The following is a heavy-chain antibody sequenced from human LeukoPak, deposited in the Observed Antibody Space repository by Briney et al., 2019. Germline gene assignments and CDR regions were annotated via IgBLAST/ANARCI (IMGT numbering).Heavy chain of an antibody. J-gene: IGHJ5*02. CDR3: APRGDIEHSYGYGKWFDP. V-gene: IGHV4-34*01. CDR1: GGSFSDYY. CDR2: IHHSGRT. Sequence: SETLSLTCAVYGGSFSDYYWSWIRQPPGKGLEWIGEIHHSGRTNNNASLKSRVTISVDTSKNQFSLRLSSVTAADTAVYYCAPRGDIEHSYGYGKWFDPWGQGTRVTVSS. D-gene: IGHD5-18*01.